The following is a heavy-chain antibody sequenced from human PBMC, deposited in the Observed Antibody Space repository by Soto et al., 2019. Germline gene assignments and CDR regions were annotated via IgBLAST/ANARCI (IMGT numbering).Heavy chain of an antibody. CDR3: ARGCSGGSGYGMDV. V-gene: IGHV1-69*06. J-gene: IGHJ6*02. D-gene: IGHD2-15*01. CDR1: GGTFSSYA. CDR2: IIPIFGTA. Sequence: AVKVSCKDSGGTFSSYAISWVRQAPGQGLEWMGGIIPIFGTANYAQKFQGRVTITADKSTSTDYKELSSLRSEDTAVYYCARGCSGGSGYGMDVWGQGTTVTVSS.